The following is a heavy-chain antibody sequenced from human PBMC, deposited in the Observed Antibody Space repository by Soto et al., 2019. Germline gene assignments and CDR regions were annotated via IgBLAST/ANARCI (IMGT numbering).Heavy chain of an antibody. CDR2: ISGSGGST. D-gene: IGHD4-4*01. CDR1: GFTFSSYA. J-gene: IGHJ4*02. Sequence: GGSLRLSCAASGFTFSSYAMSWVCQAPGKGLEWVSAISGSGGSTYHADSVKGRFTISRDNSKNTLYLQMNSLRAEDTAVYYCAKSPRSTVTTIDYGAQGTLVTVS. CDR3: AKSPRSTVTTIDY. V-gene: IGHV3-23*01.